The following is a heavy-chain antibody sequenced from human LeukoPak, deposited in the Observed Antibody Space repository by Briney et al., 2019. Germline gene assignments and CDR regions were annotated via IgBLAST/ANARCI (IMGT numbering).Heavy chain of an antibody. CDR3: ARASFSSSWRNNWFDP. D-gene: IGHD6-13*01. J-gene: IGHJ5*02. CDR1: GGSISSGDYY. CDR2: IYYSGST. V-gene: IGHV4-30-4*01. Sequence: PSETLSLTCTVSGGSISSGDYYWSWIRQPPGKGLKWIGYIYYSGSTYYNPSLKSRVTISVDTSKNQFSLKLSSVTAADTAVYYCARASFSSSWRNNWFDPWGQGTLVTVSS.